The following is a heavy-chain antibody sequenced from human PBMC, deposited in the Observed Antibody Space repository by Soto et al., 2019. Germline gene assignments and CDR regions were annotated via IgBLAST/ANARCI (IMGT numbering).Heavy chain of an antibody. CDR3: ARVGSSSGSNGFDP. CDR1: GGSISSGGYS. J-gene: IGHJ5*02. CDR2: IYHSGST. Sequence: QLQLQESGSGLVKPSQTLSLTCAVSGGSISSGGYSWSWIRQPPGKGMEWIGYIYHSGSTYYNPSLSNRVTISVDRSTNQFSLKLTSVTAADTAVYYCARVGSSSGSNGFDPWGQGTLVTVSS. D-gene: IGHD6-19*01. V-gene: IGHV4-30-2*01.